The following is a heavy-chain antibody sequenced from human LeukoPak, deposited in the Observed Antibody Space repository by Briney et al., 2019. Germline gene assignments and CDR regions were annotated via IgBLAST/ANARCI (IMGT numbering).Heavy chain of an antibody. V-gene: IGHV3-21*01. D-gene: IGHD5-12*01. Sequence: PGGSLRLSCAASGFTFSSYSMNWVRQAPGKGLEWVSSISSSSSYIYYADSVKGRFTISRDNAKNSLYLQMNSLRAEDTAVYYGARARQATLDFDYWGQGTLVTVSS. J-gene: IGHJ4*02. CDR3: ARARQATLDFDY. CDR2: ISSSSSYI. CDR1: GFTFSSYS.